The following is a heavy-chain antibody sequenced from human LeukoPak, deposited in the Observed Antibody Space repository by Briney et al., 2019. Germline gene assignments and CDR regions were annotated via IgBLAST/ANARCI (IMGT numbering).Heavy chain of an antibody. D-gene: IGHD6-13*01. CDR2: MNPNSGNT. CDR1: GYTFTSYD. J-gene: IGHJ5*02. V-gene: IGHV1-8*01. Sequence: GASVKVSCKASGYTFTSYDINWVRQATGQGLEWMGWMNPNSGNTGYAQKFQGRVTMTRNTSISTAYMELSSLRSEDTAVYYCATHIKAAAGTEPWGQGTLVTVSS. CDR3: ATHIKAAAGTEP.